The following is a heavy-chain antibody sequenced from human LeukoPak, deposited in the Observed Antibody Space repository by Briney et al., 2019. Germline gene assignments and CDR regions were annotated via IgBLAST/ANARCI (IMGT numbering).Heavy chain of an antibody. Sequence: SETLSLTCTVSGGSISSGSYYWSWIRQPAGEGLEWIGRIYTSGSTNYNPSLKSRVTISVDTSKNQFSLKLSSVTAADTAVYYCARDSLLPRNHYYYYGMDVWGQGTTVTVSS. CDR3: ARDSLLPRNHYYYYGMDV. CDR2: IYTSGST. CDR1: GGSISSGSYY. V-gene: IGHV4-61*02. J-gene: IGHJ6*02. D-gene: IGHD2-15*01.